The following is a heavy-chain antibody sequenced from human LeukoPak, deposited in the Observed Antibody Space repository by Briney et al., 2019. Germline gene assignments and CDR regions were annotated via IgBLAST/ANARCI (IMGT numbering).Heavy chain of an antibody. D-gene: IGHD6-6*01. V-gene: IGHV3-23*01. CDR2: ISASGGST. CDR1: GFTFGSYA. J-gene: IGHJ4*02. Sequence: GGSLRLSCAASGFTFGSYAMSWVRQAPGKGLEWVSGISASGGSTYYADSVKGRFTISRDNSKNTLSLQMNSLRAEDTAIYYCAKPDGIAATEVWGQGTLVTVSS. CDR3: AKPDGIAATEV.